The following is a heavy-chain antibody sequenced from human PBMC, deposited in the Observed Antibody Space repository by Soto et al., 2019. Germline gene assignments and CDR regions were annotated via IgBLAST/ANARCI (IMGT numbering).Heavy chain of an antibody. CDR2: IAGSGSDT. V-gene: IGHV3-23*01. J-gene: IGHJ5*02. CDR1: GFTFSSYA. Sequence: EVQLLESGGGLVQPGESLRLSCVASGFTFSSYAMTWVRQAPGKGLEWVSTIAGSGSDTYYADSVTGRFTISRDNSKNSLYLQMNGLRVEDSAVYYCAKWESGSHCASWGQGTLVTVSS. D-gene: IGHD1-26*01. CDR3: AKWESGSHCAS.